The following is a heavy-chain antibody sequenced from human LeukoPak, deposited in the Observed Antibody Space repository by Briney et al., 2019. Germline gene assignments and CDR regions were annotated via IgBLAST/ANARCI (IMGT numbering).Heavy chain of an antibody. CDR3: AKDFWGSPRGADH. Sequence: GGSLRLSCAASGFTFSSYAMSWVRQAPGKGLEWVSAIRDSSTDTYYADSVKGRFAISRDNSKNTLYLQMNSLRAEDTAVYYCAKDFWGSPRGADHWGQGTLVTVSS. D-gene: IGHD3-16*01. CDR2: IRDSSTDT. V-gene: IGHV3-23*01. J-gene: IGHJ4*02. CDR1: GFTFSSYA.